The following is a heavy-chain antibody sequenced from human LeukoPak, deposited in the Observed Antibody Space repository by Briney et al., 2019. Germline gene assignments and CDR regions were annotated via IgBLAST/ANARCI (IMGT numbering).Heavy chain of an antibody. Sequence: YPSETLSLTCTVSGVSISSYYWTWIRQPPGKGLEWIGYIHYSGSSRSHPSINSRVTMSVDTSKSQFSLKLTSVTAADTAVYYCARGRRTAVVTDFDYWGQGILVTVSS. V-gene: IGHV4-59*01. CDR3: ARGRRTAVVTDFDY. J-gene: IGHJ4*02. CDR2: IHYSGSS. CDR1: GVSISSYY. D-gene: IGHD2-21*02.